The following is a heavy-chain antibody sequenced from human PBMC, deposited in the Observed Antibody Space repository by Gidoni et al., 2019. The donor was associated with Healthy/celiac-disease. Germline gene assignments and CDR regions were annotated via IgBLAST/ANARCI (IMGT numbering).Heavy chain of an antibody. CDR2: IRSKANSYAT. CDR3: TGYDYGGNVDY. CDR1: GFTFSGSA. Sequence: EVQLVESGGGLVQPGGSLKLSCAASGFTFSGSAMHWGRQASGKGLEGVGRIRSKANSYATAYAASVKGRFTISRDDSKNTAYLQMNSLKTEDTAVYYCTGYDYGGNVDYWGQGTLVTVSS. D-gene: IGHD4-17*01. V-gene: IGHV3-73*02. J-gene: IGHJ4*02.